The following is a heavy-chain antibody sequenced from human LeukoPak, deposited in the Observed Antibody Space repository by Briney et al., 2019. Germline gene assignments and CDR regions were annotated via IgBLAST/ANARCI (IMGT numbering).Heavy chain of an antibody. CDR3: ARGFGKAAADVFGGYTMDV. Sequence: GVSLRLSCAASGFTVNSNYMSWVRQAPGKGLEWVSLIYTGGSTYYADSVRGRFTISRDNSKNTLYLQMNSLRPEDTAIYYCARGFGKAAADVFGGYTMDVWGQGTTVTVSS. CDR2: IYTGGST. J-gene: IGHJ6*02. CDR1: GFTVNSNY. V-gene: IGHV3-66*02. D-gene: IGHD6-13*01.